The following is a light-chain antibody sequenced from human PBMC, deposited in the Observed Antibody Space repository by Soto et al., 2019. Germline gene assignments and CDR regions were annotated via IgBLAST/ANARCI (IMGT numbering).Light chain of an antibody. V-gene: IGLV2-14*03. CDR3: ISSTSINLYV. J-gene: IGLJ1*01. Sequence: QSALTQPASVSGSPGQSISISCTGTSSDVGGYEYVSWYQHHAGKAPKLMIYDGSSRTSGVSSRFSGAKSGNTASLTIYGLPAEDEADYYCISSTSINLYVLGTGTKLTVL. CDR1: SSDVGGYEY. CDR2: DGS.